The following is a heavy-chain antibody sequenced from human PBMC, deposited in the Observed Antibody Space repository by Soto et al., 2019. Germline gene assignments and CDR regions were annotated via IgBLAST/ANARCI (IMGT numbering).Heavy chain of an antibody. V-gene: IGHV1-3*01. D-gene: IGHD6-19*01. J-gene: IGHJ4*02. Sequence: ASVKVSCKASGYTFTSYAMHWVRQAPGQGLEWMGWINAGNGNTKYSQKFQGRVTITRDTSASTAYMELSSLRSEDTAVYYRARAVAVPADFDYWGQGTLVTVSS. CDR2: INAGNGNT. CDR3: ARAVAVPADFDY. CDR1: GYTFTSYA.